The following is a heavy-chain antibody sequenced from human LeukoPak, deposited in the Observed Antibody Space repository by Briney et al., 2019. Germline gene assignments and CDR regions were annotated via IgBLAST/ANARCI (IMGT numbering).Heavy chain of an antibody. CDR1: GYTLTELS. Sequence: ASVKVSCKVSGYTLTELSMHWVRQAPGKGLEWMGGFDPEDGETIYAQKFQGRVTMTEDTSTDTAYMELSSQRSEDTAVYYCATEKVVGATRGGDYYYGMDVWGQGTTVTVSS. CDR2: FDPEDGET. V-gene: IGHV1-24*01. D-gene: IGHD1-26*01. CDR3: ATEKVVGATRGGDYYYGMDV. J-gene: IGHJ6*02.